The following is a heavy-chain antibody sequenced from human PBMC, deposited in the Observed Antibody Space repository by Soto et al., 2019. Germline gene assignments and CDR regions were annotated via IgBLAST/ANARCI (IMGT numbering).Heavy chain of an antibody. D-gene: IGHD1-26*01. CDR2: IKEDGSEK. Sequence: EVQLVESGGGLVQPGGSLRLSCTASGFTFSSYWMNWVRQAPGKGLEWVGNIKEDGSEKFYVDSVKGRFTISRDNAKNSRYLDMNSLRVEETAIYFCARDFGGPWGQGTLVTVSS. CDR3: ARDFGGP. CDR1: GFTFSSYW. V-gene: IGHV3-7*05. J-gene: IGHJ5*02.